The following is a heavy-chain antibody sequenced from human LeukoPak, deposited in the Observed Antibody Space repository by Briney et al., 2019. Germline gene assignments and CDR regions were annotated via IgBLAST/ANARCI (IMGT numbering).Heavy chain of an antibody. CDR2: ISGSGGST. CDR1: GFTFSSYA. J-gene: IGHJ5*02. CDR3: AKDSVGYYHSSGYYCPYH. D-gene: IGHD3-22*01. Sequence: GGSLRLSCAASGFTFSSYAMSWVRQAPGKGLEWVSAISGSGGSTYYADSVKGRFTISRDNSKNTLYLQMNSLRAEDTAVYYCAKDSVGYYHSSGYYCPYHWGQGTLVTVSS. V-gene: IGHV3-23*01.